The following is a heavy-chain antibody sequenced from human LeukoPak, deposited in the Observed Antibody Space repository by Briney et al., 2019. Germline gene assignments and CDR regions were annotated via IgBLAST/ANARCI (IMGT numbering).Heavy chain of an antibody. J-gene: IGHJ4*02. CDR3: ARPLTVTTQPIDY. D-gene: IGHD4-11*01. CDR1: EFTFSTSS. Sequence: GGSLRLSCAASEFTFSTSSMNWVRQAPGKGLEWVSSISSSSSYIYYADSVKGRFTISRDNAKNSLYLQMNSLRAEDTAVYYCARPLTVTTQPIDYWGQGTLVTVSS. V-gene: IGHV3-21*01. CDR2: ISSSSSYI.